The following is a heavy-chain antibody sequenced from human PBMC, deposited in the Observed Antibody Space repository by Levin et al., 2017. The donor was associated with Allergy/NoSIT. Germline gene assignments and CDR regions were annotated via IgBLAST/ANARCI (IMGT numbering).Heavy chain of an antibody. CDR1: GFTFSDYR. J-gene: IGHJ6*03. V-gene: IGHV3-48*02. D-gene: IGHD5-24*01. Sequence: SCAASGFTFSDYRMNWVRQAPGKGLEWISYISTRSSPIYYADSVKGRFTISRDNAKNSLYLQMNSLRDDDTAVYYCARASTDGPYSYYFDVWGKGTAVTVSS. CDR2: ISTRSSPI. CDR3: ARASTDGPYSYYFDV.